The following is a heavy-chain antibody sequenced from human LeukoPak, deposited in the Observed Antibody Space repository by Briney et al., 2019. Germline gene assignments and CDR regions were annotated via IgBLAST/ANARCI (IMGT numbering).Heavy chain of an antibody. D-gene: IGHD3-10*01. CDR1: GFTFSSYS. V-gene: IGHV3-21*01. CDR3: ARSSGVNP. CDR2: ISSSSSYT. Sequence: GGSLRLSCAASGFTFSSYSMNWVRQAPGKGLEWVSSISSSSSYTYYADSVKGRFTISRDNAKNSLYLQMNSLRAEDTAVYYCARSSGVNPWGQGTLVTVSS. J-gene: IGHJ5*02.